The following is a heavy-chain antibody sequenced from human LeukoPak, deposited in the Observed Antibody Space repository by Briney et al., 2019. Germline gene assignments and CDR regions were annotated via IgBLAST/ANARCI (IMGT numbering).Heavy chain of an antibody. V-gene: IGHV3-11*01. J-gene: IGHJ4*02. D-gene: IGHD1-26*01. CDR2: ISSSGSTI. CDR1: GFTFSDYY. Sequence: GGSLRLSCAASGFTFSDYYMSWIRQAPGKGLEWVSYISSSGSTIYYADSVKGRFTISRDNAKNSLYLQMNSLRAEDTAVYYCARVGGSYSVPTHYFDYWGQGTLATVSS. CDR3: ARVGGSYSVPTHYFDY.